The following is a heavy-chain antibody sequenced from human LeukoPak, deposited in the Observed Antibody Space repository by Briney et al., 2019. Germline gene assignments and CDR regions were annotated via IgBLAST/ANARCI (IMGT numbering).Heavy chain of an antibody. Sequence: GGSLRLSCAASGFIFSNYGMHWVRKAPGKGQDWVALIWYDGSRKYYADSVKGRFTISRDSSKNTLYLQMNSRRAEDTAVYYCARDRGSGYAFDIWGQGTMVTVSS. CDR1: GFIFSNYG. CDR2: IWYDGSRK. CDR3: ARDRGSGYAFDI. D-gene: IGHD3-22*01. J-gene: IGHJ3*02. V-gene: IGHV3-33*01.